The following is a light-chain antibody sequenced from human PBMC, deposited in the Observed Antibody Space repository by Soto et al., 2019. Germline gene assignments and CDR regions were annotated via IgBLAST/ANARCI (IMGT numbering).Light chain of an antibody. V-gene: IGKV3-11*01. CDR2: DAS. J-gene: IGKJ2*01. CDR1: QSASSY. CDR3: QQRSNWPGT. Sequence: EIVLTQSPATLSLSPGERATLSCRASQSASSYLAWYQQKPGQAPRLLIYDASARATGIPARFSGSGSGTDFTLTISSLEPEDFAVYYCQQRSNWPGTFGQGTKLEIK.